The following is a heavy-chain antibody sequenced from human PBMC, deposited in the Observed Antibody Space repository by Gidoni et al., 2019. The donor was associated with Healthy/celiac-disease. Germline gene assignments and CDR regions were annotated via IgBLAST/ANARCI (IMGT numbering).Heavy chain of an antibody. J-gene: IGHJ6*02. CDR3: ARIGCTYCGGEMTKKYYYYGMDV. CDR2: IFSNDEK. V-gene: IGHV2-26*01. Sequence: QVTLKESGPELVKPTETLTLTCTVSGFSLSNARMGVSWIRQPPGKALEWLAHIFSNDEKSYSTSLKSRLTISKDTSKSQVVLTMTNMDPVDTATYYCARIGCTYCGGEMTKKYYYYGMDVWGQGTTVTVSS. D-gene: IGHD2-21*01. CDR1: GFSLSNARMG.